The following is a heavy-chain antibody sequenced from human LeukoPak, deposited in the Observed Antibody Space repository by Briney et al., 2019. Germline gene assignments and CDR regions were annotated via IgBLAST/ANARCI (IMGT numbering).Heavy chain of an antibody. CDR3: ARDYDGSGYFGY. V-gene: IGHV3-21*01. CDR2: ISSSSNYI. D-gene: IGHD3-22*01. J-gene: IGHJ4*02. CDR1: GFTFSIYT. Sequence: GGSLRLSCAASGFTFSIYTMNWVRQVPGKGLEWVSSISSSSNYIYYADSVKGRFTISRDNAKNSLYLQMNSLRDEDTAVYYCARDYDGSGYFGYWGQGTLVTVSS.